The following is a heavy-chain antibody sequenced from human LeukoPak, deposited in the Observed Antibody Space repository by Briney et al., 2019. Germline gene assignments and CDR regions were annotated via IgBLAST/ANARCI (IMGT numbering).Heavy chain of an antibody. CDR3: ARDLGFCSSTSCYPWFDP. CDR2: VYYSGIS. D-gene: IGHD2-2*01. Sequence: PSETLSLTCTVSGGSISSYYWSWIRQPPGKGLEWIGYVYYSGISNYNPSLKSRVTISVDTSKNQFSLKLNSVTAADTAVYYCARDLGFCSSTSCYPWFDPWGQGTLVIASS. CDR1: GGSISSYY. J-gene: IGHJ5*02. V-gene: IGHV4-59*01.